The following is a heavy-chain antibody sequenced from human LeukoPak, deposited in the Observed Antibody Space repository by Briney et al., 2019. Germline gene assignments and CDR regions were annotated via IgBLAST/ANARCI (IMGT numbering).Heavy chain of an antibody. D-gene: IGHD2-15*01. Sequence: GGSLRLSWAASGXSFNTYSMNWVRQAPGKGLEWVSYITSSGSTISYADSVKGRFTISRDDSKNTLYLQMNSLRAEDTAVYYCARAGSAAYYGMDVWGQGTTVTVSS. CDR2: ITSSGSTI. CDR1: GXSFNTYS. J-gene: IGHJ6*02. CDR3: ARAGSAAYYGMDV. V-gene: IGHV3-48*01.